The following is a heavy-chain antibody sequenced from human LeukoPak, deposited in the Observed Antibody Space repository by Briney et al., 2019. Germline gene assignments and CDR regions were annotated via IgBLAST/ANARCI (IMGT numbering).Heavy chain of an antibody. CDR1: GYTLTELS. V-gene: IGHV1-24*01. Sequence: ASVKVSYKVSGYTLTELSMHWVRQAPGKGLEWMGGFDPEDGETIYAQKFQGRVTMTEDTSTDTAYMELSSLRSEDTAVYYCATDQEYSGYDSLGYWGQGTLVTVSS. D-gene: IGHD5-12*01. CDR2: FDPEDGET. CDR3: ATDQEYSGYDSLGY. J-gene: IGHJ4*02.